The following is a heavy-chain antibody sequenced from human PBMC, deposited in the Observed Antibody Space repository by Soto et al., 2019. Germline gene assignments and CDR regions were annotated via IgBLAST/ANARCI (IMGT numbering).Heavy chain of an antibody. CDR1: GFTFSSYA. CDR3: AKDHAGGDIVVVPADSFDY. CDR2: ISGSGGST. D-gene: IGHD2-2*01. J-gene: IGHJ4*02. Sequence: PGGSLRLSCAASGFTFSSYAMSWVRQAPGKGLEWVSAISGSGGSTYYADSVKGRFTISSDNSKNTLYLQMNSLRAEDTAVYYCAKDHAGGDIVVVPADSFDYWGQGTLVTVSS. V-gene: IGHV3-23*01.